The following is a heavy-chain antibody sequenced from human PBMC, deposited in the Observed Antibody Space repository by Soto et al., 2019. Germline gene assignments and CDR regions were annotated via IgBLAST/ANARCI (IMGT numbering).Heavy chain of an antibody. J-gene: IGHJ2*01. CDR1: GGSISSYY. CDR3: ARDQTYYYGSGSHYWYFDL. V-gene: IGHV4-59*01. Sequence: PSETLSLTCTVSGGSISSYYWSWIRQPPGKGLEWIGYIYHSGSTNYNPSLKSRVTISVDTSKNQFSLKLSSVTAADTAVYYCARDQTYYYGSGSHYWYFDLWGRGTLVTVSS. CDR2: IYHSGST. D-gene: IGHD3-10*01.